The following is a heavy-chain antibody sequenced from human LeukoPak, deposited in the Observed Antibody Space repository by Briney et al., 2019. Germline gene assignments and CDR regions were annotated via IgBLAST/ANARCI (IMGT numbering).Heavy chain of an antibody. CDR2: IYYSGST. CDR1: GGSISSYY. CDR3: ASLRGYIDGYYFDY. J-gene: IGHJ4*02. Sequence: SETLSLTCTASGGSISSYYWSWIRQPPGKGLEWIGYIYYSGSTNYNPSLKSRATISVDTSKNQFSLKLSSVTAADMAVYYCASLRGYIDGYYFDYWGQGTLVTVSS. D-gene: IGHD5-18*01. V-gene: IGHV4-59*01.